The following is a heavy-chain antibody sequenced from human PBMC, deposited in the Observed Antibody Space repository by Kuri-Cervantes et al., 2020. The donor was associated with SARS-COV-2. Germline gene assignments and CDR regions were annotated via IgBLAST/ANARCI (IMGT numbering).Heavy chain of an antibody. CDR1: GGSFSGYY. J-gene: IGHJ3*02. CDR2: INHSGST. V-gene: IGHV4-34*01. Sequence: ESLKISCAVYGGSFSGYYWSWIRQPPGKGLEWIGEINHSGSTNYNPSLKSRVTISVDTSKNQFSLKLSSVTAADTAVYYCARDGWSGSNGAFDIWGQGTMVTVSS. D-gene: IGHD1-26*01. CDR3: ARDGWSGSNGAFDI.